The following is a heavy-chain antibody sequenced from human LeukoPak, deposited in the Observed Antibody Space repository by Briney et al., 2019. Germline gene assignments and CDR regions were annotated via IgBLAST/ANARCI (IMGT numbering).Heavy chain of an antibody. D-gene: IGHD5-12*01. J-gene: IGHJ5*02. CDR2: INHSGST. CDR1: GGSFSGYY. V-gene: IGHV4-34*01. Sequence: PSETLSLTCAVYGGSFSGYYWSWIRQPPGKGLEWIGEINHSGSTNYNPSLKSRVTISVDTSKNQFSLKLSSVTAADTAVYYCARGRYSGYDQTLYWFDPWGLGTLVTVSS. CDR3: ARGRYSGYDQTLYWFDP.